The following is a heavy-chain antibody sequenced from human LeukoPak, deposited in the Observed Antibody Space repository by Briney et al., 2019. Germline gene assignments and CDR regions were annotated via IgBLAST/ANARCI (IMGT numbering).Heavy chain of an antibody. CDR2: IYSGGST. V-gene: IGHV3-53*01. J-gene: IGHJ3*02. CDR1: GFTVSNNY. D-gene: IGHD6-13*01. CDR3: AREWGIPDAFDI. Sequence: PGGSLRLSCAASGFTVSNNYMNWVRQAPGKGLEWVSLIYSGGSTHYADSVKGRFTISRDNSKNTLYLQMNSLRAEDTAVYYCAREWGIPDAFDIWGQGTMVTVSS.